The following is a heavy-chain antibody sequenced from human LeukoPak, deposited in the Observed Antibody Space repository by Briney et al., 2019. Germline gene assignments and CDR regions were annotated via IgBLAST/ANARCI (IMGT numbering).Heavy chain of an antibody. D-gene: IGHD1-1*01. V-gene: IGHV4-4*07. Sequence: SETLSLTCTVSGGSISSYYWSWIRQPAGKGLEWIGRIHTSGSTNYNPSLKSRVTMSVDTSKNQFSLKLSSVTAADTAVYYCARDRTSRAAEQRNGGYYYYYYMDVWGKGTTVTVSS. CDR2: IHTSGST. J-gene: IGHJ6*03. CDR3: ARDRTSRAAEQRNGGYYYYYYMDV. CDR1: GGSISSYY.